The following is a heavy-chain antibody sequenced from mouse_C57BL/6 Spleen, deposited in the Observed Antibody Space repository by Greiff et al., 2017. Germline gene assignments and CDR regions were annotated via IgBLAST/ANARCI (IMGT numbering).Heavy chain of an antibody. CDR2: ISSGGSYT. Sequence: EVKVVESGGDLVKPGGSLKLSCAASGFTFSSYGMSWVRQTPDKRLEWVATISSGGSYTYYPDSVKGRFTISRDNAKNTLYLQMSSLKSEDTAMYYCARRDYDYGFDDWGPGTTLTVSS. V-gene: IGHV5-6*02. D-gene: IGHD2-4*01. CDR3: ARRDYDYGFDD. CDR1: GFTFSSYG. J-gene: IGHJ2*01.